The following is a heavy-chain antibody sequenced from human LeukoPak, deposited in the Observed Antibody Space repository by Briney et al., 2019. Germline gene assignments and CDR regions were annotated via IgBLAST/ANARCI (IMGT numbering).Heavy chain of an antibody. J-gene: IGHJ3*02. Sequence: PSETLSLTCTVSNGSFSTYYWSWIRQPAGKGLEWIGRIYISGSTNYNPSLKSRVTMSVDTSKNQFSLNLNSVTAADTAVYYCARDGSGLRAFDIWGQGTKVTVSS. D-gene: IGHD3-10*01. CDR1: NGSFSTYY. CDR2: IYISGST. V-gene: IGHV4-4*07. CDR3: ARDGSGLRAFDI.